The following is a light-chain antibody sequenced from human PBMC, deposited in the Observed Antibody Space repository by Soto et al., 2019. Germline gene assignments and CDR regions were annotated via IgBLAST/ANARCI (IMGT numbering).Light chain of an antibody. J-gene: IGKJ4*01. CDR1: LTLLSTSNNRNY. CDR2: WAS. CDR3: QQYYTLPLS. V-gene: IGKV4-1*01. Sequence: DIVLTQFPDSLAVSLGERATINCKSSLTLLSTSNNRNYLSWYQQKPGQPPELLLYWASTRQSGVPYRFSGSGSETDFTLTISSLQAEDVAVYYCQQYYTLPLSFGGGTKVEI.